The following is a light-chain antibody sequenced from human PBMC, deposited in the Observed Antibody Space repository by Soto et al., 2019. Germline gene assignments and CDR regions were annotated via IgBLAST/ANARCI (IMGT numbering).Light chain of an antibody. CDR1: QGISSA. J-gene: IGKJ1*01. CDR2: DAS. CDR3: QQLKTFPWT. V-gene: IGKV1-13*02. Sequence: AIQLTQSPSSLSASVGDRVTIACRASQGISSALAWYQQKPGKGPSVLIYDASHLASGVPSRFSSPGSGTDFTLTITSLQPEDFATYHCQQLKTFPWTFGQGTKVEIK.